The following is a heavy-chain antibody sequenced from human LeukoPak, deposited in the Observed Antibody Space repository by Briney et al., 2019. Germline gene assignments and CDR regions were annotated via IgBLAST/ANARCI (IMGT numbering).Heavy chain of an antibody. CDR2: IYTSGST. V-gene: IGHV4-61*02. CDR3: ARVTTGGYYNY. CDR1: GGSISSGSYY. J-gene: IGHJ4*02. Sequence: PSQTLSLTCSVSGGSISSGSYYWSWIRQPAGKGLEWIGRIYTSGSTNYNPSRKSRVTMSFDASNNQFSLRLSSVTAADTAVYYCARVTTGGYYNYWGQGTLVSVSS. D-gene: IGHD3-22*01.